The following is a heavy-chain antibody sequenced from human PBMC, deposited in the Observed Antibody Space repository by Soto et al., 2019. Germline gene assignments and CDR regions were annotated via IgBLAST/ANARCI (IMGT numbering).Heavy chain of an antibody. CDR3: ARDSSSRGMDV. Sequence: QVQLVESGGGVVQPGRSLRLSCAASGFTFSSYAMHWVRQAPGKGLEWVAVISYDGSNKYYADSVKGRFTISRDNSKNTLYLQMNSLRAEDTAVYYCARDSSSRGMDVWGQGTTVTVSS. V-gene: IGHV3-30-3*01. CDR1: GFTFSSYA. CDR2: ISYDGSNK. J-gene: IGHJ6*02. D-gene: IGHD6-6*01.